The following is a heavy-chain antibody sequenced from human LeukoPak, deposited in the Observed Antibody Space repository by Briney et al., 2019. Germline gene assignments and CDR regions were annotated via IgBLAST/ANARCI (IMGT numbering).Heavy chain of an antibody. Sequence: ASVKVSCKASGYTFTGYYMHWVRQAPGQGLEWMGWINPNSGSTNYAQKFQGRVTMTRDTSISTAYMELSRLRSDDTAVYYCAALGYCSSTSCYRGEYYYYYYMDVWGKGTTVTVSS. CDR2: INPNSGST. CDR1: GYTFTGYY. CDR3: AALGYCSSTSCYRGEYYYYYYMDV. V-gene: IGHV1-2*02. J-gene: IGHJ6*03. D-gene: IGHD2-2*01.